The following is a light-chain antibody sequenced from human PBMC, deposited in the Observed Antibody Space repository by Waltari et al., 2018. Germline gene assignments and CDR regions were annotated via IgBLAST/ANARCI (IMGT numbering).Light chain of an antibody. CDR1: QDISPW. CDR2: AAS. CDR3: QQANSFPIT. J-gene: IGKJ5*01. V-gene: IGKV1-12*01. Sequence: DIQMTQSPSSLSASVGDRVTITCRTSQDISPWLAWYQHKPGKAPKLLIYAASSLQSGVPSRFSGSGSGTDFTLTISSLQPEDFATYYCQQANSFPITFGQGTRLEIK.